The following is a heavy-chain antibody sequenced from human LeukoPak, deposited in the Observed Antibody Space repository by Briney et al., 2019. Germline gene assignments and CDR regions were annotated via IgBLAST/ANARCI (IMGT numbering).Heavy chain of an antibody. V-gene: IGHV7-4-1*02. Sequence: ASVKVSCKASGYTFSSYAMNWVRQAPGQGLEWMGWINTNTGNPTYAQGFTGRFVFSLDTSVSTAYLQISSLKAEDTAVYYCARVGMITFGGVIGSFDYWGQGTLVTVSS. D-gene: IGHD3-16*02. J-gene: IGHJ4*02. CDR3: ARVGMITFGGVIGSFDY. CDR1: GYTFSSYA. CDR2: INTNTGNP.